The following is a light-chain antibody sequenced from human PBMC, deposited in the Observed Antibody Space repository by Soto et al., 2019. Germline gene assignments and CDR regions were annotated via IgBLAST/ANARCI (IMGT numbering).Light chain of an antibody. V-gene: IGLV2-14*03. CDR1: RSDVGGYNF. Sequence: QSALAQPASVSGSPGQSITISCTGTRSDVGGYNFVSWFQQQAGRAPKLMIYEVSERPSGVSNRFSGSKSGNTASLTISGLQAEDEADYYCSSYTSSNTHVFGTGTKVTV. CDR2: EVS. CDR3: SSYTSSNTHV. J-gene: IGLJ1*01.